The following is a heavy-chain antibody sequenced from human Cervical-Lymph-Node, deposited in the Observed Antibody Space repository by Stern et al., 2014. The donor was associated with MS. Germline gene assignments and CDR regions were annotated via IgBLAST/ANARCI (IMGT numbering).Heavy chain of an antibody. CDR3: ARGLMITFGGNTVHGYHGLDV. V-gene: IGHV1-8*01. CDR1: GYSFTSYV. J-gene: IGHJ6*02. D-gene: IGHD3-16*01. Sequence: VQLVESGAEVKKPGASVKVSCETSGYSFTSYVVSWVRQATGQGLEWMGWMNPYSGKKAYSPQFQCSVTMTTKPYIRTAYIEMSSLSSEDTAVYYCARGLMITFGGNTVHGYHGLDVWGQGTTVTVSS. CDR2: MNPYSGKK.